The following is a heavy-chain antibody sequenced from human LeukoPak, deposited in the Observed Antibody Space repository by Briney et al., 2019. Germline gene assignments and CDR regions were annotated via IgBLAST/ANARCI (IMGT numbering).Heavy chain of an antibody. CDR1: GGSFSGYY. J-gene: IGHJ4*02. D-gene: IGHD4-23*01. Sequence: ASETLSLTCAVYGGSFSGYYWSWIRQPPRKGLEWIGEINHSGSTNYNPSLKSRVTISVDTSKNQFSLKLSSVTAADTAVYYYARGPSVVDFDYWGQGTLVTVSS. CDR2: INHSGST. CDR3: ARGPSVVDFDY. V-gene: IGHV4-34*01.